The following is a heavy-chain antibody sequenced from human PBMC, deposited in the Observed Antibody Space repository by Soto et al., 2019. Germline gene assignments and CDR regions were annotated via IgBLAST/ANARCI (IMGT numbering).Heavy chain of an antibody. CDR1: GGTFSSYA. V-gene: IGHV1-69*12. CDR2: IIPIFGTA. J-gene: IGHJ4*02. CDR3: ASALVPAADGELWYGEHFDY. D-gene: IGHD2-2*01. Sequence: QVQLVQSGAEVKKPGSSVKVSCKASGGTFSSYAISWVRQAPGQGLEWMGGIIPIFGTANYAQKFQGRVTIIADESTSTAYMELSSLXSEDTAVYYCASALVPAADGELWYGEHFDYWGQGTLVTLSS.